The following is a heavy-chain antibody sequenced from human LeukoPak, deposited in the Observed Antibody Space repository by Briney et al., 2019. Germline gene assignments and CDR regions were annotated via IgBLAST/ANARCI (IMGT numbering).Heavy chain of an antibody. CDR3: RREFGRNEYPDY. CDR2: IGSDYKT. D-gene: IGHD1-1*01. V-gene: IGHV3-23*01. J-gene: IGHJ4*02. Sequence: GGSLRLSCAASGFTIGGFAMTWVRQAPGKGLEWVSSIGSDYKTHYSESVKGRFAISRDNSQSTVFLQMNSLRAEDTAVYYCRREFGRNEYPDYWGQGTLVTVSS. CDR1: GFTIGGFA.